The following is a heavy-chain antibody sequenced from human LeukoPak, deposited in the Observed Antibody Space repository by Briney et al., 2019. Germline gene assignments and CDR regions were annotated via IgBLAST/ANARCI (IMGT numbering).Heavy chain of an antibody. CDR2: IYYSGST. V-gene: IGHV4-61*01. J-gene: IGHJ5*02. CDR1: GGPVSSGSYY. Sequence: SETLSLTCTVSGGPVSSGSYYWSWIRQPPGKGLEWIGYIYYSGSTNYNPSLKSRVTISVDTSKNQFSLKLSSVTAADTAVYYCAREYSSSWYPWFDPWGQGTLVTVSS. CDR3: AREYSSSWYPWFDP. D-gene: IGHD6-13*01.